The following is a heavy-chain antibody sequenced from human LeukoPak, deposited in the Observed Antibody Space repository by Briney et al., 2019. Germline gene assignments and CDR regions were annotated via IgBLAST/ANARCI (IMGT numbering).Heavy chain of an antibody. CDR3: ARQGSRFLWGSAPFYMDV. V-gene: IGHV4-59*01. Sequence: SETLSLTCTVSGGSISSYYWSWIRQPPGKGLEWIGYIYYSGSTNYNPSLKSRVTISVDTSKNQFSLKLSSVTAADTAVYYCARQGSRFLWGSAPFYMDVWGKGTTVTVSS. CDR1: GGSISSYY. CDR2: IYYSGST. J-gene: IGHJ6*03. D-gene: IGHD3-3*01.